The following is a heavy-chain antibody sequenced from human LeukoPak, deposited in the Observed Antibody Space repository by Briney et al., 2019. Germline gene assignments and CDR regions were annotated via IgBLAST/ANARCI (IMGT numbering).Heavy chain of an antibody. CDR2: IYSSGIT. J-gene: IGHJ4*02. D-gene: IGHD3-22*01. CDR1: GGSISGYY. CDR3: VRERTEGYYDNSGSFDY. Sequence: SETLSLTCTVSGGSISGYYWSWIRQPAGKGLEWIGRIYSSGITNYNPSLKSRVTMSVGTSKNQFSLKLTSVTAADTAMYFCVRERTEGYYDNSGSFDYWGQGILVTVSS. V-gene: IGHV4-4*07.